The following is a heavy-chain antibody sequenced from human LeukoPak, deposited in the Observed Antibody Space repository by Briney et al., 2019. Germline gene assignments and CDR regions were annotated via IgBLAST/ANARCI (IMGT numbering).Heavy chain of an antibody. V-gene: IGHV1-69*05. D-gene: IGHD3-22*01. CDR1: GGTFSSYA. CDR3: AREDYYDSSGYSLFDY. Sequence: SVKVSCKASGGTFSSYAISWVRQAPGQGLEWMGGIIPIFGTANHAQKFQGRVTITTDESTSTAYMELSSLRSEDTAVYYCAREDYYDSSGYSLFDYWGQGTLVTVSS. J-gene: IGHJ4*02. CDR2: IIPIFGTA.